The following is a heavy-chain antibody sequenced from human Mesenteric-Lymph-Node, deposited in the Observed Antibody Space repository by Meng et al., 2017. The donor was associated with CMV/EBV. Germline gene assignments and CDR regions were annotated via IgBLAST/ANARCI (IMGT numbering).Heavy chain of an antibody. D-gene: IGHD4-23*01. CDR3: ARHQRWLKSEGGFNY. CDR2: INHSGST. V-gene: IGHV4-34*01. Sequence: QVPLQQLGAGPLEPSEPRLLTCAFVGWFFSGYYWSWIRQPPGKGLEWIGEINHSGSTNYNPSLKSRVTISVDTSKNQFSLKLSSVTAADTAVYYCARHQRWLKSEGGFNYWGQGTLVTVSS. CDR1: GWFFSGYY. J-gene: IGHJ4*02.